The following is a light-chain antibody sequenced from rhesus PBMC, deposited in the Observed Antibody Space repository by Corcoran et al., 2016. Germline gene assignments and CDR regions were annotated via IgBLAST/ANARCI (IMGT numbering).Light chain of an antibody. V-gene: IGKV1-19*01. CDR2: YTT. CDR1: QGLSRC. CDR3: QQYDDLPLT. Sequence: DIQMTQSPSSLSASVGDKVTITCHASQGLSRCLAWYQQQPGKAPKPLIYYTTSFQSGVPSRFSGSGSGTDYTLTISSLQPEDFATYYCQQYDDLPLTFGRGTKVEIK. J-gene: IGKJ4*01.